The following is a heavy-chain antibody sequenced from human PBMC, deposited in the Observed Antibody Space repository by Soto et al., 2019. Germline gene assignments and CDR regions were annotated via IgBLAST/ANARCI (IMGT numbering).Heavy chain of an antibody. D-gene: IGHD6-6*01. V-gene: IGHV3-23*01. CDR3: AKGVLDRGVDS. J-gene: IGHJ4*02. Sequence: GGSLRLSCAASGFTFSSYAMSWVRQAPGKGLEWVSAISGSGGSTFYADSVKGRFTISRDNSKSMLYLRMNSLRAEDTAIYYCAKGVLDRGVDSWGQGTLVTVSS. CDR2: ISGSGGST. CDR1: GFTFSSYA.